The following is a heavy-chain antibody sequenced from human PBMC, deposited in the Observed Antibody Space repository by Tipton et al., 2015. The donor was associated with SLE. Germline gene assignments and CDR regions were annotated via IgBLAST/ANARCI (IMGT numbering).Heavy chain of an antibody. CDR1: GGSISGHC. CDR3: ARGITTWIDGRPYYYYGVDV. D-gene: IGHD1-1*01. CDR2: IYSSGNT. Sequence: TLSLTCTVSGGSISGHCWSWVRQTAGKGLEWIGRIYSSGNTNNSPSLNYNPSLKSRVTMSIDTSKNQFSLKLSSVTAADTAVYFCARGITTWIDGRPYYYYGVDVWGQGTTVTVSS. J-gene: IGHJ6*02. V-gene: IGHV4-4*07.